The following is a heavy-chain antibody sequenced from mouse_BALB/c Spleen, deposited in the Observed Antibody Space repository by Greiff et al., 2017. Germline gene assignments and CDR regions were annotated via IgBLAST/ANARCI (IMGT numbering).Heavy chain of an antibody. CDR2: INPSNGRT. CDR3: ARGDLDY. V-gene: IGHV1S81*02. D-gene: IGHD3-3*01. CDR1: GYTFTSYW. Sequence: VQLQQPGAELVKPGASVKLSCKASGYTFTSYWMHWVKQRPGQGLEWIGEINPSNGRTNYNEKFKSKATLTVDKSSSTAYMQLSSLTSEDSAVYYCARGDLDYWGQGTTLTVSS. J-gene: IGHJ2*01.